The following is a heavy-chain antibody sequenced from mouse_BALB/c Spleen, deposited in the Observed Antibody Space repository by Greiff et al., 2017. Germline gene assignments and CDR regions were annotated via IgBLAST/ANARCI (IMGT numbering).Heavy chain of an antibody. CDR2: VNPNNGGT. V-gene: IGHV1-26*01. CDR1: GYSFTGYY. D-gene: IGHD1-2*01. Sequence: VQLKESGPDLVKPGASVKISCKASGYSFTGYYMHWVKQSHGKSLEWIGRVNPNNGGTSYNQKFKGKAILTVDKSSSTAYMELRSLTSEDSAVYYCARSLITTDWYFDVWGAGTTVTVSS. J-gene: IGHJ1*01. CDR3: ARSLITTDWYFDV.